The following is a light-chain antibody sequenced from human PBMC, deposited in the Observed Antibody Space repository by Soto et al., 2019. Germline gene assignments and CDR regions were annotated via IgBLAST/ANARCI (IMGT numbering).Light chain of an antibody. J-gene: IGKJ4*01. Sequence: EIVLTQSPGTLSLSPGERATLSCRASQKVYNNYLAWYQQKPGQAPRLLFNGASSRATGIPDRFSGSGSGTVFTLTISRLEPEGFAVYYCQQYGSSAPTVGGGTKVAIQ. V-gene: IGKV3-20*01. CDR1: QKVYNNY. CDR3: QQYGSSAPT. CDR2: GAS.